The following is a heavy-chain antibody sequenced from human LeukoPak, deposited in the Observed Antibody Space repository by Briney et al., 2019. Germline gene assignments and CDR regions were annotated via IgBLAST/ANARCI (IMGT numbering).Heavy chain of an antibody. J-gene: IGHJ6*02. CDR2: INPNSGGT. Sequence: ASVKVSCKASGYTFTGYYMHWVRQAPGQGLEWMGWINPNSGGTVYAQKFQGRVTMTRDTSTATLYMELNSLRSEDTAVYYCARGAIFGVTPRGYGMDVWGQGTTVTVSS. V-gene: IGHV1-2*02. CDR3: ARGAIFGVTPRGYGMDV. D-gene: IGHD3-3*01. CDR1: GYTFTGYY.